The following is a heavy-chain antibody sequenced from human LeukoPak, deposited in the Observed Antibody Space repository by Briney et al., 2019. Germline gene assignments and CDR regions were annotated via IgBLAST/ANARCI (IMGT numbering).Heavy chain of an antibody. CDR3: ARGSYDILTGYYTVVRTRHYFDY. Sequence: ASVKVSCKASGYTFTGYYMHWVRQAPGQGLEWMGWINPNSGGTNYAQKFQGRVTMTRDTSISTAYMELSRLRSDDTAVYYCARGSYDILTGYYTVVRTRHYFDYWGQGTLVTVSS. V-gene: IGHV1-2*02. CDR2: INPNSGGT. D-gene: IGHD3-9*01. CDR1: GYTFTGYY. J-gene: IGHJ4*02.